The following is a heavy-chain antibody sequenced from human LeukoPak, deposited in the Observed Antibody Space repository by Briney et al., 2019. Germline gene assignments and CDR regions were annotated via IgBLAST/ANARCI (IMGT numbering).Heavy chain of an antibody. CDR1: GYSISNGYY. D-gene: IGHD3-22*01. CDR2: IYHRGST. CDR3: ASEYYYDTSGYYSLAH. V-gene: IGHV4-38-2*02. Sequence: SETLSLTCTVSGYSISNGYYWGWIRQPPGKGLEWVGSIYHRGSTYYNPSLRSRVSMSVDTSKNQFSLKLSSVTAADTAVYYCASEYYYDTSGYYSLAHWGQGTLVTVSS. J-gene: IGHJ4*02.